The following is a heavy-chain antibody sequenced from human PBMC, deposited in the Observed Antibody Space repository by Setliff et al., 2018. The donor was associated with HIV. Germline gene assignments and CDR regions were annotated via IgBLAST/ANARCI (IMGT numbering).Heavy chain of an antibody. Sequence: GGSLRLSCAASGFTFSTYSMNWVRLAPGRGLEWISSISVSGFNIYYADSVKGRFFVSRDDAKNSLFLQMNSLRTKDTAVYFCARVRARYSSSWSFDYWGQGTPVTVSS. J-gene: IGHJ4*02. CDR2: ISVSGFNI. CDR3: ARVRARYSSSWSFDY. CDR1: GFTFSTYS. V-gene: IGHV3-21*01. D-gene: IGHD6-13*01.